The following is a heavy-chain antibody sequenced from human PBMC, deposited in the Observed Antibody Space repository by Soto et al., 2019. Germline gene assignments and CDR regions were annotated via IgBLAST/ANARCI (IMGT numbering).Heavy chain of an antibody. J-gene: IGHJ4*02. CDR1: GFTFSSYS. CDR3: ASHPRDSSGYWYYFDY. CDR2: ISSSSRYI. D-gene: IGHD3-22*01. V-gene: IGHV3-21*01. Sequence: EVQLVESGGGLVKPGGSLRLSCAASGFTFSSYSMNWVRQAPGKGLEWVSSISSSSRYIYYADSVKGRFTISRDNAKNALYLQRNSLRTEDTAVYYRASHPRDSSGYWYYFDYWGQGTLGTVSS.